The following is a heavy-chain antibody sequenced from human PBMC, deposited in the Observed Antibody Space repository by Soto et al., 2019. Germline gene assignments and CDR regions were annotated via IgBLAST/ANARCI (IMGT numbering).Heavy chain of an antibody. D-gene: IGHD6-19*01. CDR1: GFTFSNYA. Sequence: EMQLLESGGGLVQPGGSLRLSCTASGFTFSNYAMTWVRQAPGKGLNWVSTINNVGYIYDADSVKGRFTISRDDARXTLYLQINSLRVEDTAVYYCAKRGAGSDRYNYGMDVWGQGTTVIVSS. CDR3: AKRGAGSDRYNYGMDV. CDR2: INNVGYI. J-gene: IGHJ6*02. V-gene: IGHV3-23*01.